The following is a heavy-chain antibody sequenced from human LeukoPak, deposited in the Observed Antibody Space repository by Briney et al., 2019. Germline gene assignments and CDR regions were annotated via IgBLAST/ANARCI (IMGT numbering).Heavy chain of an antibody. D-gene: IGHD3-10*01. CDR1: ETTLSSYW. CDR2: ISADSATT. J-gene: IGHJ4*02. CDR3: ARKSASGNYPLDY. V-gene: IGHV3-23*01. Sequence: GASMRLSCASSETTLSSYWNHGVRQAPGKGQERGSIISADSATTFYADSVKGRFTISRDNAKNTVFLQMSSLRAEDTALYYCARKSASGNYPLDYWGQGTLVTVSS.